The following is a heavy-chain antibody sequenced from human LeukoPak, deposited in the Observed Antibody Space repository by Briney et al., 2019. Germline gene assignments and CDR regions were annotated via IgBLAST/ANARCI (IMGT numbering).Heavy chain of an antibody. CDR3: ATLNRDKIVGAT. J-gene: IGHJ5*02. Sequence: SETLSLTCTVSGGSISSGGYYWSWIRQPPGKGLEWIGYIYHSGSTYYNPSLKSRVTISVDTSKNQFSLKLSSVTAADTAVYYCATLNRDKIVGATWGQGTLVTVSS. V-gene: IGHV4-30-2*01. CDR1: GGSISSGGYY. D-gene: IGHD1-26*01. CDR2: IYHSGST.